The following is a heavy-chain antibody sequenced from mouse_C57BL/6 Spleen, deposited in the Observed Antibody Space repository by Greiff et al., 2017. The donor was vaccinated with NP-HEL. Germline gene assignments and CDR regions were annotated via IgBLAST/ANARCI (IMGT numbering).Heavy chain of an antibody. J-gene: IGHJ3*01. CDR2: IYPGDGDT. D-gene: IGHD1-1*01. CDR3: ARGYYGSSWFAY. Sequence: QVQLQQSGAELVKPGASVKISCKASGYAFSSYWMNWVKQRPGQGLEWIGQIYPGDGDTNYNGKFKGKATLTADKSSSTAYMQLSSLTSEDSAVYFCARGYYGSSWFAYWGQGTLVTVSA. V-gene: IGHV1-80*01. CDR1: GYAFSSYW.